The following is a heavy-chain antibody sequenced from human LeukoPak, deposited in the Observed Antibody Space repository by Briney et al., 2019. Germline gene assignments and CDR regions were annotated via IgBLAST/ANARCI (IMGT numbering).Heavy chain of an antibody. CDR3: ARARGPMVEGAHFDF. D-gene: IGHD3-10*01. Sequence: PSETLSLTCTVSGGSTTSYHWSWIRQPPGKGLEWIGYIHHSGSTNYNPSLKSRLTISLDTSKNEFSLKLSSASAADTAVYYCARARGPMVEGAHFDFWGQGILVTVSS. CDR2: IHHSGST. J-gene: IGHJ4*02. V-gene: IGHV4-59*01. CDR1: GGSTTSYH.